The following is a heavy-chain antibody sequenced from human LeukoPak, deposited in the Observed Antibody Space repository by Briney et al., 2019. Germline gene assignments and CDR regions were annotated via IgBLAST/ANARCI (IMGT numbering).Heavy chain of an antibody. V-gene: IGHV3-30-3*01. CDR3: VKEESTEAFDI. Sequence: PGGSLRLSCAASGFTFSSYAMHWVRQAPGKGLEWVAVISYDGSNKYYADSVKGRFTISRDNSKNTLYLQMNSLRAEDTAVYYCVKEESTEAFDIWGQGTMVTVSS. J-gene: IGHJ3*02. CDR1: GFTFSSYA. CDR2: ISYDGSNK.